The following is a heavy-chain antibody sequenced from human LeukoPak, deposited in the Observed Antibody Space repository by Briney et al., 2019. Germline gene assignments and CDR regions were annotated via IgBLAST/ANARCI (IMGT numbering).Heavy chain of an antibody. CDR1: GFTFSNAW. D-gene: IGHD1-26*01. V-gene: IGHV3-7*01. CDR3: ARGKEAGASRFDP. J-gene: IGHJ5*02. Sequence: GGSLRLSCAASGFTFSNAWMSWVRQAPGKGLEWVANINQDGSEKYYVDSVKGRFTISRDNAKNSLYLQMNSLRAEDTAVYYCARGKEAGASRFDPWGQGTLVTVSS. CDR2: INQDGSEK.